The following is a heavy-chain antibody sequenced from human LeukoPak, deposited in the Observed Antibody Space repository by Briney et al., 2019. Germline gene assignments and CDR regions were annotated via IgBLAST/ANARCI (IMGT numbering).Heavy chain of an antibody. V-gene: IGHV4-4*07. CDR1: GGSISSYY. CDR3: ARASGLIWFGELLIHTGGAFDI. D-gene: IGHD3-10*01. CDR2: IYTSGST. J-gene: IGHJ3*02. Sequence: SETLSLTCTVSGGSISSYYWSWIRQPAGKGLEWIGRIYTSGSTNYNPSLKSRVTMSVDTSKNQFSLKLSSVTAADTAVYYCARASGLIWFGELLIHTGGAFDIWGQGSMVTVSS.